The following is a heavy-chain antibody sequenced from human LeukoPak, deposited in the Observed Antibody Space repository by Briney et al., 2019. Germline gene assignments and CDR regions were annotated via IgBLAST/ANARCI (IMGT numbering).Heavy chain of an antibody. CDR1: GFTVSSNY. D-gene: IGHD5-12*01. V-gene: IGHV3-53*01. CDR3: ARVHSGYSFDY. J-gene: IGHJ4*02. CDR2: IYSGGST. Sequence: PGGSLRLSCAASGFTVSSNYMSWVRQAPGKGLEWVSVIYSGGSTHYADSVKGRFTISRDNSKNTLYLQMNSLRAEDTAVYYCARVHSGYSFDYWGQGTLVTVSS.